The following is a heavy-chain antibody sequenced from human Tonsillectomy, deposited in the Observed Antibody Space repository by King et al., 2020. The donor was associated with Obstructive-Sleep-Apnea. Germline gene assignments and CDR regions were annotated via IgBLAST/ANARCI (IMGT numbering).Heavy chain of an antibody. CDR2: ILYDGSNK. D-gene: IGHD3-16*02. V-gene: IGHV3-30*18. CDR1: GFTFSSYG. CDR3: AKVVGVWGSYPPAGMDV. J-gene: IGHJ6*02. Sequence: VQLVESGGGVVQPGRSLRLSCAASGFTFSSYGMHWVRQAPGKGLEWVAFILYDGSNKYYADSVKGRFTISSDNSKNTLFLQMNSLRAEDTVVYSCAKVVGVWGSYPPAGMDVWGQGTTVIVSS.